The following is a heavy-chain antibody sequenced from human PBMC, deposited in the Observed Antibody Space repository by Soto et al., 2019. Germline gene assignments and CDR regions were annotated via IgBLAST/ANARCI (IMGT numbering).Heavy chain of an antibody. CDR1: GDSVSSNSAA. CDR3: ARVSLEWLIGRAGNYYGMDV. CDR2: TYYRSKWYN. Sequence: QTLSLTCAISGDSVSSNSAACNWIRHSPSRGLEWLGRTYYRSKWYNDYAVSVKSRITINPDTSKNQFSLQLNSVTPEDTAVYYCARVSLEWLIGRAGNYYGMDVWGQGTTVTVYS. J-gene: IGHJ6*02. V-gene: IGHV6-1*01. D-gene: IGHD3-3*01.